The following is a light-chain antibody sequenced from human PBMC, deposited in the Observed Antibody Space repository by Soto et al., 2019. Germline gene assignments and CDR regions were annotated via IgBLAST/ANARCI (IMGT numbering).Light chain of an antibody. CDR3: QSYESSISPSV. V-gene: IGLV1-40*01. Sequence: QSALTQPPSVSGAPGQRVTISCTGTSSNIGGDYDVHWYQQLPGAAPKLLIYANTNRPSGVPNRFSASKSGTSASLAITGLQADDEADYYCQSYESSISPSVFGGGTKLTVL. CDR1: SSNIGGDYD. CDR2: ANT. J-gene: IGLJ3*02.